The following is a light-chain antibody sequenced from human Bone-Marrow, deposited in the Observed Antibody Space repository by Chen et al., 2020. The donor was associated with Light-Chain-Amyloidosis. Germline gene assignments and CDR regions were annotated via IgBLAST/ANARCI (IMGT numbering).Light chain of an antibody. CDR3: QQYYSTPRT. V-gene: IGKV4-1*01. J-gene: IGKJ4*01. CDR1: QSVVYSSNNKNY. CDR2: WAS. Sequence: DIVMTQSPDSLAGSLGERATINYKSSQSVVYSSNNKNYLAWYQQKPGQPPKLHIYWASTRESGVPDRCSGSGSGTEFTLTISSLQAEDVAVYYGQQYYSTPRTFGGGTKVEIK.